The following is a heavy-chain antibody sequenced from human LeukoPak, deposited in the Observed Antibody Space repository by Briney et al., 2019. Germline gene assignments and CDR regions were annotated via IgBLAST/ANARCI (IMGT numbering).Heavy chain of an antibody. CDR3: AELWSGYYFGWFDP. CDR1: GGSISSGGYS. CDR2: IYYSGST. V-gene: IGHV4-30-4*07. D-gene: IGHD3-3*01. Sequence: PSETLSLTCAVSGGSISSGGYSWSWIRQPPGKGLEWIGYIYYSGSTYYNPSLKSRVTISVDTSKNQFSLKLSSVTAADTAVYYCAELWSGYYFGWFDPWGQGTLVTVSS. J-gene: IGHJ5*02.